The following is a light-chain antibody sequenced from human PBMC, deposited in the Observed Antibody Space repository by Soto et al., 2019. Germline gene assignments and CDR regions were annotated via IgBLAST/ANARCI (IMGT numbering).Light chain of an antibody. CDR1: QSVSSSY. Sequence: EIVLTHAPGTLSMSPGERATLSCRASQSVSSSYLAWYQQKPGQAPRLLIYGASSRATGIPDRFSGSGSGTDVTLTISRLEPEDFAVYYCQQYGSSPGTFGQGTKVEIK. J-gene: IGKJ1*01. CDR2: GAS. CDR3: QQYGSSPGT. V-gene: IGKV3-20*01.